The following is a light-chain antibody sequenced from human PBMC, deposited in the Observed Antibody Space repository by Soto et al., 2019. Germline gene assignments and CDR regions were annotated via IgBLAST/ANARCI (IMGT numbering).Light chain of an antibody. CDR1: QSVSSNY. J-gene: IGKJ1*01. CDR3: QQYNSYPWT. V-gene: IGKV3-20*01. CDR2: RAS. Sequence: EVVLTQSPGTLSLSSGERASLSCRASQSVSSNYLAWYQQKPGQAPKVLIYRASIRATGIPDRFTGSGSGTDFTLTISSLQPDDFATYYCQQYNSYPWTFGQGTKVDIK.